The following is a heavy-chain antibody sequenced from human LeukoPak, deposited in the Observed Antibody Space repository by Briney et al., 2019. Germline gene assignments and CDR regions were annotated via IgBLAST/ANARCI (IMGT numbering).Heavy chain of an antibody. J-gene: IGHJ5*02. CDR3: AREGYCTNGVCFGWFDP. Sequence: ASVKVSCKASGYTFTDYYMHWVRQAPGQGLEWMGWINPNSGGTNYAQKFQGRVTMTRDTSISTAYMELSRLRSDDTAVYYCAREGYCTNGVCFGWFDPWGQGTLVTVSS. CDR2: INPNSGGT. CDR1: GYTFTDYY. V-gene: IGHV1-2*02. D-gene: IGHD2-8*01.